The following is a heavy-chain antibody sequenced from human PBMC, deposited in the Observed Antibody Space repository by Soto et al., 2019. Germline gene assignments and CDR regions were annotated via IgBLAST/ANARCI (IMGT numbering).Heavy chain of an antibody. CDR3: ARGSPQFWQLVDN. CDR2: ISTGGSTI. CDR1: GFTFRAYY. J-gene: IGHJ4*02. D-gene: IGHD6-6*01. V-gene: IGHV3-11*01. Sequence: PGGSLRLSCTASGFTFRAYYMNWIRQAQGKGLEWVSYISTGGSTIFYADSVKGRFTISRDNDKNSLSLQMDSLRADDTGVYYCARGSPQFWQLVDNWGQGALGTVSS.